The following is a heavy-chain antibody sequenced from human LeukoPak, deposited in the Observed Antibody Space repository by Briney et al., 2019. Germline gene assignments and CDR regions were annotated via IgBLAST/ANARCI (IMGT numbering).Heavy chain of an antibody. D-gene: IGHD2/OR15-2a*01. CDR3: ARGGLSIMGY. CDR2: ISSSSSTI. Sequence: PGGCLRLSCAASGFTFSSYSMNWVRQAPGKGLEWVSYISSSSSTIYYADSVKGRFTISRDNAKNSLYLQMNSLRAEDTAVYFCARGGLSIMGYWGQGTLVTVSS. CDR1: GFTFSSYS. J-gene: IGHJ4*02. V-gene: IGHV3-48*01.